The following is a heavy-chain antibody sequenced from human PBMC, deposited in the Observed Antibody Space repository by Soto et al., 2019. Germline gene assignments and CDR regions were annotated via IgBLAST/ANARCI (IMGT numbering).Heavy chain of an antibody. CDR2: IDPSDSYT. V-gene: IGHV5-10-1*01. CDR1: GYSFTSYW. D-gene: IGHD3-22*01. J-gene: IGHJ3*02. Sequence: GESLKISCKGSGYSFTSYWISWVRQMPGKGLEWMGRIDPSDSYTNYSPSFQGHVTISADKSISTAYLQWSSLKASDTAMYYCARPHYYDTSGPRGAAFDIWGQGTMVTVSS. CDR3: ARPHYYDTSGPRGAAFDI.